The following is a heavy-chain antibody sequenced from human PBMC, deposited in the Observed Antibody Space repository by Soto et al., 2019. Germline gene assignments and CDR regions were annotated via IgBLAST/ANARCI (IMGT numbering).Heavy chain of an antibody. Sequence: GGSLRLSCAASGFTLSSYNMNWVRQAPGKGLEWVSFISGSSDTIYYADSVKGRFTISRDNAKNSLYLQMDSLRDEDTAVYYCARDHGGSTWFVGIYYYFGVDVWGQGTTVTVSS. CDR2: ISGSSDTI. J-gene: IGHJ6*02. CDR3: ARDHGGSTWFVGIYYYFGVDV. D-gene: IGHD6-13*01. V-gene: IGHV3-48*02. CDR1: GFTLSSYN.